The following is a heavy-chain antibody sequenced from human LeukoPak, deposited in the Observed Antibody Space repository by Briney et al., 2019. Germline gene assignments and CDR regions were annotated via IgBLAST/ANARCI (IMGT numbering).Heavy chain of an antibody. J-gene: IGHJ4*02. CDR3: ARDSNYYKNNIDY. Sequence: SETLSLTCSVSGGPITTSSYYWGWIRQPPGKGLEWIGNIYYSGTTYYNPSLKSRVTISVDTSKNQFSLKLSSVTAADTAVYYCARDSNYYKNNIDYWGQGILVTVSS. D-gene: IGHD3-22*01. CDR2: IYYSGTT. V-gene: IGHV4-39*07. CDR1: GGPITTSSYY.